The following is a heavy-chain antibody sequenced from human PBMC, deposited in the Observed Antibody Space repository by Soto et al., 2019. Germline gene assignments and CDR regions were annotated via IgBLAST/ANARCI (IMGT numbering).Heavy chain of an antibody. V-gene: IGHV6-1*01. J-gene: IGHJ6*03. CDR2: TYYRSKWYN. Sequence: PSPTLSLTSASCGDSVCSYSAAWNWIRQSPSRGLEWLGRTYYRSKWYNDYAVSVKSRITINPDTSKNQFSLQLNSVTPEDTAVYYCARTQGIVVVPAAPFYYMDVWGKGTTVTVSS. CDR1: GDSVCSYSAA. CDR3: ARTQGIVVVPAAPFYYMDV. D-gene: IGHD2-2*01.